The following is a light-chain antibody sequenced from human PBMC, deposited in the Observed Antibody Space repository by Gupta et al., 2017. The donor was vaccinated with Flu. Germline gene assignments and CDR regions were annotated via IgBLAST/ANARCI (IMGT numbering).Light chain of an antibody. J-gene: IGLJ3*02. CDR1: SGSIASNY. CDR2: EDN. Sequence: NFMLTQPHSVSESPGKTVTISCTRSSGSIASNYVQWYQPRPGSAPTTVIYEDNQRPSGVPDRFSGSIDSSSNSASLTISGLKTEDEADYYCQSYDSSNPWVFGGGTKLTVL. V-gene: IGLV6-57*03. CDR3: QSYDSSNPWV.